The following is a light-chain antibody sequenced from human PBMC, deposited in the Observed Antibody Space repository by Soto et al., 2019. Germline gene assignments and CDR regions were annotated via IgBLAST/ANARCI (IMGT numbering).Light chain of an antibody. CDR1: QSINTL. Sequence: TVMTQSPATLSVSPGERATLSCKSSQSINTLLAWYQQKPGQAPRLLLYGASTRATCVPGRFSGSGSGTEFTLTIDSLQSEDFAVYFCQQNYDWPEYTFGQGTKLEIK. CDR2: GAS. CDR3: QQNYDWPEYT. J-gene: IGKJ2*01. V-gene: IGKV3-15*01.